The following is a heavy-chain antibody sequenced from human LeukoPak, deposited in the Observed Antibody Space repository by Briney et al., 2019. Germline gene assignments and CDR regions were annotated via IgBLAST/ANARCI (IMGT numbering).Heavy chain of an antibody. V-gene: IGHV1-24*01. Sequence: ASVKVSCKVSGYTLTELSMHWVRQAPRTGLEWMGGFDPEDGKTTYAQKFQGRVTLTEDTSTDTAHMELSSLRSEDTAVHYCATDSRYSYGHLYYYAMDVWGQGTTVTVSS. CDR3: ATDSRYSYGHLYYYAMDV. J-gene: IGHJ6*02. CDR1: GYTLTELS. CDR2: FDPEDGKT. D-gene: IGHD5-18*01.